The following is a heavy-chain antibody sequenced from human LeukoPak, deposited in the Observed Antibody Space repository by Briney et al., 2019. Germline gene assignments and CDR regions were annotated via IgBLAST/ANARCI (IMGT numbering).Heavy chain of an antibody. CDR1: GGSISSSSYY. CDR3: ARRALSPWLAAPDWYFDL. Sequence: PSETLSLTCTVSGGSISSSSYYWGWIRQPPGKGLEWIGSIYYSGSTYYNPSLKSRVTISVDTSKNQFSLKLSSVTAADTAVYYCARRALSPWLAAPDWYFDLWGRGTLVTVSS. CDR2: IYYSGST. V-gene: IGHV4-39*01. J-gene: IGHJ2*01. D-gene: IGHD6-19*01.